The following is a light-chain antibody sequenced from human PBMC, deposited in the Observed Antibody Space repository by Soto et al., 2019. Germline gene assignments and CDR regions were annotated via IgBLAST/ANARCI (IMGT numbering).Light chain of an antibody. CDR2: DAS. Sequence: ESVLTQSPGTLSWSPGERATLSCRASQSVSSYLAWYQQKPGQAPRLLIYDASNRATGIPARFSGSGSGTDFTLTISSLEPEDFAVYYCQQRSNWPPFLTFGAGTKVDIK. CDR1: QSVSSY. V-gene: IGKV3-11*01. J-gene: IGKJ4*01. CDR3: QQRSNWPPFLT.